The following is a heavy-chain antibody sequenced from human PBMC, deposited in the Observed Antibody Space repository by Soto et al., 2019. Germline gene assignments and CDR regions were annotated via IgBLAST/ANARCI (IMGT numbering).Heavy chain of an antibody. J-gene: IGHJ6*02. Sequence: QVQLVQSGAEVKKPGASVKVSCKVSGYTFTGYYMHWVRQAPGQGLEWMGWINPNSGGTNYAQKFQGWVTMTRDTSISTAYMELSRLRSDDTAVYYCARGRGSSSWYPNYYGMDVWGQGTTVTVSS. CDR2: INPNSGGT. CDR3: ARGRGSSSWYPNYYGMDV. D-gene: IGHD6-13*01. V-gene: IGHV1-2*04. CDR1: GYTFTGYY.